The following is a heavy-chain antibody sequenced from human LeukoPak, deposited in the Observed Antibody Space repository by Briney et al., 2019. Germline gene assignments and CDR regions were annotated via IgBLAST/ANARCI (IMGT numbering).Heavy chain of an antibody. CDR3: ARDDGRYYDSSGWDY. V-gene: IGHV3-21*01. J-gene: IGHJ4*02. CDR1: GFTFSSYS. CDR2: ISSSSYI. Sequence: GGSLRLSCAGSGFTFSSYSMNWVRQTPGKGLEWVSAISSSSYIYYADSVKGRFTISRDNAKNSLYLQMNSLRAEDTAVYYCARDDGRYYDSSGWDYWGQGTLVTVSS. D-gene: IGHD3-22*01.